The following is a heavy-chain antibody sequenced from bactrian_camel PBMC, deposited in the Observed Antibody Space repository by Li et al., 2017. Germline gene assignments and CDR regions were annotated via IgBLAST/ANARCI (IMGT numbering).Heavy chain of an antibody. Sequence: HVQLVESGGGSVQAGGSLRLSCAASGYTYSSYCKGWFRQAPGKEREGVASISTDGVPTYADSVKGRFAISKDNAKNTLYLQMNSLKPEDTAKYYCAADFLQYCSSSHLGYWGQGTQVTVS. CDR2: ISTDGVP. CDR3: AADFLQYCSSSHLGY. CDR1: GYTYSSYC. J-gene: IGHJ4*01. D-gene: IGHD2*01. V-gene: IGHV3S55*01.